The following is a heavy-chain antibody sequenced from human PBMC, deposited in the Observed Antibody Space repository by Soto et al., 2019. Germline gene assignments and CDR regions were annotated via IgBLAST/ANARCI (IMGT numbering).Heavy chain of an antibody. CDR2: IKSKTDGGTT. Sequence: GGSLRLSCAASGFSFNIYAMHWVRQAPGKGLEWVGRIKSKTDGGTTDYAAPVKGRFTISRDDSKNTLYLQMNSLKTEDTAVYYCTTDRVDFWSGYYPHFDYWGQGTLVTV. CDR1: GFSFNIYA. J-gene: IGHJ4*02. D-gene: IGHD3-3*01. CDR3: TTDRVDFWSGYYPHFDY. V-gene: IGHV3-15*07.